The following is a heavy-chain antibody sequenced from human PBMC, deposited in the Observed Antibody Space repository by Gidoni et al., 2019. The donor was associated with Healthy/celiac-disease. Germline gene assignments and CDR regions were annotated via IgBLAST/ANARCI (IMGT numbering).Heavy chain of an antibody. V-gene: IGHV4-34*01. CDR3: ARGHRGYYDFWMGYYYGMDV. CDR2: INHSGST. J-gene: IGHJ6*04. D-gene: IGHD3-3*01. Sequence: QVQLQQWVAGLLKPSATLSLTCSVYGGSFSGYYWSWIRQPPGKGLEWIGEINHSGSTNYNPSLKSRVTISVDTSKNQFSLKLSSVTAADTAVYYCARGHRGYYDFWMGYYYGMDVWGKGTTVTVSS. CDR1: GGSFSGYY.